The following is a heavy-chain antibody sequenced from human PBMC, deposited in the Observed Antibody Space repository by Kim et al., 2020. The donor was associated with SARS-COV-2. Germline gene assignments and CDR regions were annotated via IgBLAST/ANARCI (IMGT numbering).Heavy chain of an antibody. J-gene: IGHJ4*02. D-gene: IGHD2-2*01. Sequence: GGSLRLSCAASGFTFSSYAMSWVRQAPGKGLEWVSAISGSGGSTYYADSVKGRFTISRDNSKNTLYLQMNSLSAEDTAVYYCAKDDHLNLYCSSTSCYAHPFDFWGQGTLVIVT. CDR3: AKDDHLNLYCSSTSCYAHPFDF. CDR1: GFTFSSYA. CDR2: ISGSGGST. V-gene: IGHV3-23*01.